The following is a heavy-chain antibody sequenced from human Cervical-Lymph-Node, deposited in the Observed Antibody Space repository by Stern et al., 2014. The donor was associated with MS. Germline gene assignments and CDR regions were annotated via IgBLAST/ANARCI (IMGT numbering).Heavy chain of an antibody. J-gene: IGHJ6*02. CDR1: GITFSSYG. CDR2: ISYDGSNK. Sequence: QDQLVQSGGGVVQPGKSLRLSCAASGITFSSYGMQWVRQAPGKGLEWVAMISYDGSNKYYADSVKGRFTISRDNSKDTLYLQMNSLRAEDTAVYYCVKETAMVSYYYGVDLWGQGTTVTVSS. CDR3: VKETAMVSYYYGVDL. D-gene: IGHD5-18*01. V-gene: IGHV3-30*18.